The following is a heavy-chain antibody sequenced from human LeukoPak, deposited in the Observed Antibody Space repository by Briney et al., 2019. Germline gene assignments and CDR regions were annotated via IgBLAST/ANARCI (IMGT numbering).Heavy chain of an antibody. D-gene: IGHD3-22*01. J-gene: IGHJ4*02. CDR3: AKGSSGSRPYYFDY. CDR1: GFTFSSYA. CDR2: ITDSGGST. Sequence: GGSLRLSCAASGFTFSSYAMSWVRQAPGEGLEWVSAITDSGGSTYYSDSVKGRFTISRDNSKNTLYLQMNTLRAEDTAIYYCAKGSSGSRPYYFDYPGRGTLVAVSP. V-gene: IGHV3-23*01.